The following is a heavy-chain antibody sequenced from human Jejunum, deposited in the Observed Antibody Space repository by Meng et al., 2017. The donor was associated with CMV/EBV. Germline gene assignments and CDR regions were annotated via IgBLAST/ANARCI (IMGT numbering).Heavy chain of an antibody. CDR2: IKQDGSET. Sequence: GFTFSTYWMTWVRQAPGKGLEWVANIKQDGSETYYVDSVKGRFTISRDNAKSSLYLQMDSLRAGDTAMYYCARARVPMIRGVPFDYWGQGTPVTVSS. V-gene: IGHV3-7*01. J-gene: IGHJ4*02. CDR1: GFTFSTYW. D-gene: IGHD3-10*01. CDR3: ARARVPMIRGVPFDY.